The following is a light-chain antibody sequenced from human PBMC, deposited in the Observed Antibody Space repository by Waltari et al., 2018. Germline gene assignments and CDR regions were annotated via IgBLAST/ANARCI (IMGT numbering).Light chain of an antibody. CDR1: ESVRRA. CDR3: QHYRSLPVT. V-gene: IGKV3-20*01. J-gene: IGKJ1*01. CDR2: DAS. Sequence: EFVLPQSPGTLSFSPGHSGTLSCRASESVRRALAWYQQRPGQAPRLLIYDASSRATGIPDRFSGSGSGTDFSLTISRLEPEDFALYYCQHYRSLPVTFGQGTKVEIK.